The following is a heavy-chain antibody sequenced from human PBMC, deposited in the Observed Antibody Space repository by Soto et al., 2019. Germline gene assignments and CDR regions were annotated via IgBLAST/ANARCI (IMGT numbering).Heavy chain of an antibody. CDR1: GYTFTSYG. CDR2: ISAYNGNT. V-gene: IGHV1-18*01. J-gene: IGHJ6*02. CDR3: ARDLGAYGMDV. Sequence: QVQLVQSGAEVKKPGASVKVSCKASGYTFTSYGISWVRQAPGQGLGWMGWISAYNGNTNYAPKLQGRVTMTTGTPTSTAYMGLRSLRPDDTAVYYCARDLGAYGMDVWGQGTTVTVSS.